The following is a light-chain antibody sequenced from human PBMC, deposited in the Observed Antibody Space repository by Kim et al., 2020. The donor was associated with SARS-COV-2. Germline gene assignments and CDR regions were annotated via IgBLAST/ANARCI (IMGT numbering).Light chain of an antibody. Sequence: SVSPGQTASITCSGDKLVDKYVCWYQQKPGQSPVLVIYEESKRPSGIPERFSGSNSGNTATLTISGTQAMDEADYYCQAWGSSTVVFGGGTQLTVL. CDR3: QAWGSSTVV. CDR2: EES. CDR1: KLVDKY. V-gene: IGLV3-1*01. J-gene: IGLJ2*01.